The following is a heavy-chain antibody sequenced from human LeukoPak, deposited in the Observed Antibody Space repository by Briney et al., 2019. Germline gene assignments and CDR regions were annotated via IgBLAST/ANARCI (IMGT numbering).Heavy chain of an antibody. Sequence: GSLRLSCAASGFTFSSYAMHWVRQAPGKGLEWVAVISYDGNNKYYTDSVKGRFTISRDNSKNTLYLQMNSLRAEDTAVHYCARDIRGAGTLAFDYWGQGTLVTVSS. CDR1: GFTFSSYA. V-gene: IGHV3-30*04. CDR2: ISYDGNNK. J-gene: IGHJ4*02. D-gene: IGHD1-1*01. CDR3: ARDIRGAGTLAFDY.